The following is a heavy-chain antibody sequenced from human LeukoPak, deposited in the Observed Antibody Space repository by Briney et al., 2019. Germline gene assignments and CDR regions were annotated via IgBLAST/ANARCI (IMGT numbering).Heavy chain of an antibody. D-gene: IGHD3-3*01. V-gene: IGHV4-4*07. J-gene: IGHJ3*02. Sequence: SETLSLTCTVSGGSISSYYWSWIRQPAGKGLEWIGRIYTSGSTNYNPSLKSRVTMSVDTSKNQFSLKLSSVTAADTAVYYCARDRADYDFWSGYDAFDIWGQGTMVTVSS. CDR1: GGSISSYY. CDR3: ARDRADYDFWSGYDAFDI. CDR2: IYTSGST.